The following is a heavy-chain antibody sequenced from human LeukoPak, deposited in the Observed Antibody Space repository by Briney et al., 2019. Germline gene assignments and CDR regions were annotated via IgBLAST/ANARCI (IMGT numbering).Heavy chain of an antibody. CDR1: GGSISSYY. V-gene: IGHV4-59*01. Sequence: SETLSLTCTVSGGSISSYYWSWIRPPPGKGLEWIGYIYYSGSTNYNPPLKSRVTISVDTSKNQFSLKLSSLTAADTAVYYCAKDNTVIQLVGRRRGHFDYWGQGTLVTVSS. D-gene: IGHD5-18*01. CDR3: AKDNTVIQLVGRRRGHFDY. CDR2: IYYSGST. J-gene: IGHJ4*02.